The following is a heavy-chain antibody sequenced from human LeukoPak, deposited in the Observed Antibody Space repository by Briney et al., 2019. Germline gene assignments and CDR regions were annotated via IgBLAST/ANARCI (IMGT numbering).Heavy chain of an antibody. J-gene: IGHJ6*03. CDR3: ARVFDSGSQAYFYYMDV. Sequence: SETLSLTCTVSGASINSDTYYWGWIRQPPGKGLEWIGTHSHSGSAYYNPSLRSRITMSLDTSKNQFSLKVSSVTAADTAVYYCARVFDSGSQAYFYYMDVWGKGTTVTISS. CDR1: GASINSDTYY. D-gene: IGHD3-10*01. CDR2: HSHSGSA. V-gene: IGHV4-39*07.